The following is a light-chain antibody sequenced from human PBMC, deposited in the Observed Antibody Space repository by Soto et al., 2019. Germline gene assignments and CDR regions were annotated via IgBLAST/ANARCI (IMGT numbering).Light chain of an antibody. J-gene: IGKJ1*01. V-gene: IGKV1-5*03. CDR3: QPYNSYSRT. Sequence: IQLTQSPYTLSASVGDRVTITCRASQSIDSWLAWYQHKPGKTPKLLIFKASTLETGVPSRFSGSGSETEFTLTISSLQPDDSATYYCQPYNSYSRTFGQGTKV. CDR2: KAS. CDR1: QSIDSW.